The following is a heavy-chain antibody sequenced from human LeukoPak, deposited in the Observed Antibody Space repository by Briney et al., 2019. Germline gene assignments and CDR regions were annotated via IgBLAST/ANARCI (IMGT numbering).Heavy chain of an antibody. J-gene: IGHJ4*02. D-gene: IGHD2-8*01. V-gene: IGHV1-18*01. Sequence: ASVKVSCKASGCTFTSYGVTWVRQAPGQGLEWMGWISAYNGYTNYEQKFQGRVTMTTDTSTTTAYMELRSLRSDDTAIYYCARGAQPQWQVDFWGQGTLVTVSS. CDR3: ARGAQPQWQVDF. CDR1: GCTFTSYG. CDR2: ISAYNGYT.